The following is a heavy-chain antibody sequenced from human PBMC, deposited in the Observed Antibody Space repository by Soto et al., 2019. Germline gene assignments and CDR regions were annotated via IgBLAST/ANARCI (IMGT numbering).Heavy chain of an antibody. V-gene: IGHV5-51*01. CDR3: ARLVVRDIYYYYGMDV. CDR2: IYPGDSDT. J-gene: IGHJ6*02. CDR1: GYSFTSYW. Sequence: GESLKISCKGSGYSFTSYWIGWVRQMPGKGLEWMGIIYPGDSDTRYSPSFQGQVTISADKSISTAYLQWSSLKASDTAMYYCARLVVRDIYYYYGMDVWGQGTTVTVSS. D-gene: IGHD3-10*01.